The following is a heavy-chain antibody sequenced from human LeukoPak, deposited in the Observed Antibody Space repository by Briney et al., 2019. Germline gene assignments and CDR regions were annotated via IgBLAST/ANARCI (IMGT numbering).Heavy chain of an antibody. V-gene: IGHV1-18*01. CDR1: GYTFTGYG. CDR3: ARDPGLRGPLGYFDSDY. CDR2: ISASNGNT. Sequence: ASVKVSCKASGYTFTGYGISWVRQAPGQGLEWMGWISASNGNTNYAQKLQGRVTMTTDTSTSTAYMELRSLTSDDTAVYYCARDPGLRGPLGYFDSDYWGQGTLVTVSS. J-gene: IGHJ4*02. D-gene: IGHD3-9*01.